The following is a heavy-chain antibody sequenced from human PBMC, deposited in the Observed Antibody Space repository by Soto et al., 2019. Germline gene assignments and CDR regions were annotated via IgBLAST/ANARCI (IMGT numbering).Heavy chain of an antibody. V-gene: IGHV3-23*01. CDR2: LSGTGGST. Sequence: EVQLLESGGGLVQPGGSLRLSCAASGFSFSSFDMSWVRQAPGKGLEWVSALSGTGGSTYYADSVRGRFTISRDNSKNTLYLQMNSLRPEDTAVYYCAKDTPLWFGQLVTYFDYWGQGTLVTVSS. CDR3: AKDTPLWFGQLVTYFDY. J-gene: IGHJ4*02. D-gene: IGHD3-10*01. CDR1: GFSFSSFD.